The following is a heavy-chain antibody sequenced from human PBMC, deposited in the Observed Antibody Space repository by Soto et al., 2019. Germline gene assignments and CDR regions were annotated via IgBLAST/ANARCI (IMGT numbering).Heavy chain of an antibody. V-gene: IGHV4-34*01. D-gene: IGHD5-12*01. Sequence: SETLSLTCAVYGGSFSGYYWSWIRQPPGKGLEWIGEINHSGSTNYNPSLKSRVTISVDTSKNQFSLKLSSVTAADTAVYYCARGGQTGVDIVATINDSSGWYDRAIDYWGQGTLVTVSS. CDR3: ARGGQTGVDIVATINDSSGWYDRAIDY. CDR2: INHSGST. J-gene: IGHJ4*02. CDR1: GGSFSGYY.